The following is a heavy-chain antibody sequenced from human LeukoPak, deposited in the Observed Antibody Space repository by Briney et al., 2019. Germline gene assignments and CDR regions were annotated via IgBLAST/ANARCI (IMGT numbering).Heavy chain of an antibody. CDR1: GYTFTSYG. J-gene: IGHJ6*03. Sequence: GASVKVSCKASGYTFTSYGISWVRQAPGQGLEWMGWMNPNSGNTGYAQKFQGRVTITRNTSISTAYMELSSLRSEDTAVYYCARGYRWELVGYHYYYMDLWGKGTTVTVSS. V-gene: IGHV1-8*03. CDR3: ARGYRWELVGYHYYYMDL. CDR2: MNPNSGNT. D-gene: IGHD1-26*01.